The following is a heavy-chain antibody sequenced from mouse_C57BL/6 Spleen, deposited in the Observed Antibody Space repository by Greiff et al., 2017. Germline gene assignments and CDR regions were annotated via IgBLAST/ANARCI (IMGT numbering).Heavy chain of an antibody. J-gene: IGHJ2*01. CDR1: GYAFSSYW. D-gene: IGHD2-3*01. V-gene: IGHV1-80*01. CDR2: IYPGDGDT. CDR3: ARSGDDGYYGYFDY. Sequence: VKLQQSGAELVKPGASVKISCKASGYAFSSYWMNWVKQRPGKGLEWIGQIYPGDGDTNYNGKFKGKATLTADKSSSTAYMQLSSLTSEDSAVYFCARSGDDGYYGYFDYWGQGTTLTVSS.